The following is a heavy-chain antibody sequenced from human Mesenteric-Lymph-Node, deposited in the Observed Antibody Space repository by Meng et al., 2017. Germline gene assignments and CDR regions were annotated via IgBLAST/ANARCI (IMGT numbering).Heavy chain of an antibody. CDR3: ARRPTGIDY. CDR2: IIHGGSP. Sequence: VQRQRGGAGPLKPPETLSLTCAVNGGSLSGAYWNWIRQPPGKGLEWIGEIIHGGSPSYNPSLKSRVTISIDTSKNQLSLMLSSVTAADTAVYYCARRPTGIDYWGQGTLVTVSS. D-gene: IGHD2-8*02. V-gene: IGHV4-34*12. CDR1: GGSLSGAY. J-gene: IGHJ4*02.